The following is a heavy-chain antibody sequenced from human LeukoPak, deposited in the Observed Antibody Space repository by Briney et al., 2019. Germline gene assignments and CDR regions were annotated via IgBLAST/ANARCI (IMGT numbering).Heavy chain of an antibody. J-gene: IGHJ4*02. CDR3: AKQRIGYCSSTSCYTDFDY. V-gene: IGHV3-48*04. Sequence: GGSLRLSCAASGFTFSSYSMNWVRQAPGKGLEWVSYISSSSSTIYYADSVKGRFTISRDNAKNSLYLQMNSLRAEDTAVYYCAKQRIGYCSSTSCYTDFDYWGQGTLVTVSS. CDR2: ISSSSSTI. D-gene: IGHD2-2*02. CDR1: GFTFSSYS.